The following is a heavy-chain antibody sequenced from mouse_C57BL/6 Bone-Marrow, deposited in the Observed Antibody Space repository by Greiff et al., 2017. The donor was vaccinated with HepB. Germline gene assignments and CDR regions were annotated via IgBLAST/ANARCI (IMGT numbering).Heavy chain of an antibody. V-gene: IGHV14-4*01. J-gene: IGHJ3*01. Sequence: VQLKQSGAELVRPGASVKLSCTASGFNIKDDYMHWVKQRPEQGLEWIGWIDPENGDTEYASKFQGKATITADTSSNTAYLQLRSLTSEDTAVYYCTTDDGYSWFAYWGQGTLVTVSA. CDR2: IDPENGDT. D-gene: IGHD2-3*01. CDR1: GFNIKDDY. CDR3: TTDDGYSWFAY.